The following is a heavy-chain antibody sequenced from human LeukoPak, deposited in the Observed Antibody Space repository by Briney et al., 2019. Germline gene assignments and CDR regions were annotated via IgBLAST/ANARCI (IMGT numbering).Heavy chain of an antibody. CDR3: ARVPLPTTVTTDLGAIDAFDI. V-gene: IGHV4-38-2*02. D-gene: IGHD4-17*01. CDR1: GYPINIDYS. Sequence: KASETLSLTCFVSGYPINIDYSWGWIRQSPGKGLEWIGVISPKGITYYNPSLRGRVSISPDTSKNQFSLRLSSMTATDTAMYYCARVPLPTTVTTDLGAIDAFDIWGQGTMVTVSS. CDR2: ISPKGIT. J-gene: IGHJ3*02.